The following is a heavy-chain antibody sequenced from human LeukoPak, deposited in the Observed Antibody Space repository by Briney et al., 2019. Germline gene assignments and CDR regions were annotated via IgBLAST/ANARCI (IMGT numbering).Heavy chain of an antibody. CDR1: GGSISSPIYY. D-gene: IGHD2-15*01. Sequence: NPSETLSLTCTVSGGSISSPIYYWGWIRQPPGKGLEWIGSIYYSGSTYDNPSLKSRVTISVDTSKNQFSLKLSSLTAADTAVYYCARTACSGGTCYSQRGAFDIWGQGTMVTVSS. J-gene: IGHJ3*02. V-gene: IGHV4-39*07. CDR3: ARTACSGGTCYSQRGAFDI. CDR2: IYYSGST.